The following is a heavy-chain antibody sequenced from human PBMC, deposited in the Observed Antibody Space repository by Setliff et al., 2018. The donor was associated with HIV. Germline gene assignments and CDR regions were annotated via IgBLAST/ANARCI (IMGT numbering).Heavy chain of an antibody. CDR2: IIPIFGTT. D-gene: IGHD2-21*02. CDR1: GGTFSTHS. V-gene: IGHV1-69*13. CDR3: ARESGICGGDCHYAFDM. J-gene: IGHJ3*02. Sequence: GASVKVSCKASGGTFSTHSISWVRQAPGQGLEWMGGIIPIFGTTNYARKFQGRVTISADDSTSTAYMDLNDLRSEDTAVYYWARESGICGGDCHYAFDMWGHGTRVTVS.